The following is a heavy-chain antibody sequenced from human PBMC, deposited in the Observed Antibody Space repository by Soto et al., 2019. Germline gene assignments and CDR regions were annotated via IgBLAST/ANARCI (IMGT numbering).Heavy chain of an antibody. V-gene: IGHV3-30*18. CDR1: GFTYSSYG. D-gene: IGHD4-17*01. J-gene: IGHJ4*02. CDR3: AKDHVGGDFTN. CDR2: ISYDGSNK. Sequence: QVKLVESGGGVVQPGRSLRLSCAASGFTYSSYGMHWVRQVPGKGLEWVAVISYDGSNKYYADSVKGRFTISRDNSKNTLYLQMNSLIAEDTAVYYCAKDHVGGDFTNWGQGTLVTVSS.